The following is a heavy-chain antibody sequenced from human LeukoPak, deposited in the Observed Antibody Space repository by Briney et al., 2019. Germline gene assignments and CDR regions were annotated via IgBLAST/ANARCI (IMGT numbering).Heavy chain of an antibody. V-gene: IGHV4-34*01. CDR1: GGSFSGYY. J-gene: IGHJ5*02. CDR2: INHSGST. CDR3: ARDFSMNIFDA. D-gene: IGHD3-22*01. Sequence: SETLSLTCAVYGGSFSGYYWSWIRQPPGKGLEWIGEINHSGSTNYNPSLKSRVTISVDTSKNQFSLKLNSVTAADTAVYHCARDFSMNIFDAWGQGALVTVSS.